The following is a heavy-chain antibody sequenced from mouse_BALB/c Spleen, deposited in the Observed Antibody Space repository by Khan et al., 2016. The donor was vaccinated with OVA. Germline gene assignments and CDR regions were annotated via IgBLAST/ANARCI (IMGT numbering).Heavy chain of an antibody. V-gene: IGHV9-3-1*01. CDR3: AGPPYFSYSLDH. Sequence: QIQLVQSGPELTKPGATVQISCKASRYTFTNYGMHWVKQSPGKALKWMGWINTFTGEPTYADDFKGRFAFSLETSANTASLQINNLQTEDTATYFCAGPPYFSYSLDHWGQGTSVTVSS. D-gene: IGHD2-12*01. CDR2: INTFTGEP. CDR1: RYTFTNYG. J-gene: IGHJ4*01.